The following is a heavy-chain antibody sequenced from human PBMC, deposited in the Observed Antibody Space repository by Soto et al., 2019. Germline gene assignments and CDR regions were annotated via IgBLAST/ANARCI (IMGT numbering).Heavy chain of an antibody. J-gene: IGHJ4*02. CDR1: GGSLSSYY. D-gene: IGHD3-22*01. CDR2: IYYSGST. Sequence: PSETLSLTCVVSGGSLSSYYWSWIRQPPGKGLEWIGYIYYSGSTNYNPSLKSRVTISVDTSKNQFSLKLTSVTAADTAVYYCGRVPYDSSGYGYHDYWGQGTLVTVSS. V-gene: IGHV4-59*12. CDR3: GRVPYDSSGYGYHDY.